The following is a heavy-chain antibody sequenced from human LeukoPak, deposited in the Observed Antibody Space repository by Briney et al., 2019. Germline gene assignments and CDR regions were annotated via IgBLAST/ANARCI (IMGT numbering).Heavy chain of an antibody. CDR3: ASGNGNYGEVAY. CDR2: IAGGGSKI. D-gene: IGHD4-17*01. V-gene: IGHV3-11*04. J-gene: IGHJ4*01. Sequence: PGGSLRLSCAASGFIFSDYYMTWIRQAPGKGLESVSYIAGGGSKIYYADSVKGRFTISWDNAVDSLYLQINSLRAEDTAVYYCASGNGNYGEVAYWGQGILVAVSS. CDR1: GFIFSDYY.